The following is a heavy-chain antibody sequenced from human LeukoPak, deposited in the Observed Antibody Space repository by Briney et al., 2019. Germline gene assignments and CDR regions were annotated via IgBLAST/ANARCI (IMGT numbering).Heavy chain of an antibody. CDR1: GGSISSYY. J-gene: IGHJ4*02. D-gene: IGHD2-15*01. Sequence: ASETLSLTCTVSGGSISSYYWSWIRQPPGKGLEWIGYIYYSGSTNYNPSLKSRVTISVDTSKNQFSLKLSSVTAADTAVYYCARGVVVVGGLLDYWGQGTLVTVSS. CDR3: ARGVVVVGGLLDY. V-gene: IGHV4-59*12. CDR2: IYYSGST.